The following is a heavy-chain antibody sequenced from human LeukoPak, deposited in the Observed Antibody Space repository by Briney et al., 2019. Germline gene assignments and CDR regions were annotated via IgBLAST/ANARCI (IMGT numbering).Heavy chain of an antibody. V-gene: IGHV4-34*01. Sequence: PSETLSLTCAVYGGSFSGYYWSWIRQPPGKGLEWIGEINHSGSTNYNPSLKSRVTISIDTSKNQFSLKLSSVTAADTAVYYCARGGPRYSSSRSPEYFQHWGQGTLVTVSS. J-gene: IGHJ1*01. CDR2: INHSGST. CDR1: GGSFSGYY. CDR3: ARGGPRYSSSRSPEYFQH. D-gene: IGHD6-13*01.